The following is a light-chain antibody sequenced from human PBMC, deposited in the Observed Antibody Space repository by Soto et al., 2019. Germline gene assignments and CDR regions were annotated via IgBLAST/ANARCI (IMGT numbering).Light chain of an antibody. V-gene: IGKV1-39*01. Sequence: DIQMTQSPSSLSASVGDRVTITCRASQSISNFLNWYQQKPGKAPKLLIYAASSLQSGVPARFNGGGSGTDFTLTITSLQLEDFATYYCQQSYSTPLTFGGGTKVDVK. CDR2: AAS. J-gene: IGKJ4*01. CDR3: QQSYSTPLT. CDR1: QSISNF.